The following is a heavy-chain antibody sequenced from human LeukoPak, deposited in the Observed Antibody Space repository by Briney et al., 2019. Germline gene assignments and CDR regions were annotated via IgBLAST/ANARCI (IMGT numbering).Heavy chain of an antibody. CDR1: GASIINNNYY. D-gene: IGHD4-23*01. V-gene: IGHV4-39*01. CDR3: ARHDAVVTDHIDY. CDR2: IYYSGST. Sequence: TSETLSLTCFVSGASIINNNYYWAWLRQPPGKGLEWIGSIYYSGSTYYNPSLKSRVTISVDTSKNQFSLKLSSVTAADTAVYYCARHDAVVTDHIDYWGQGTLVTVSS. J-gene: IGHJ4*02.